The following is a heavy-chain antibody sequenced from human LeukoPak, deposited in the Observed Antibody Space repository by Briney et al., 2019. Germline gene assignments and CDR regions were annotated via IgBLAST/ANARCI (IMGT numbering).Heavy chain of an antibody. Sequence: SETLSLTCTVSGGSISTYYWTWIRQPPGKGLEWIGYIHHSGGTRNNPSLKSRVTISVDTSKNQFSLMLTSVTAADTAVYFCAREEAGGVRYDIWGQGTMVTVSS. CDR3: AREEAGGVRYDI. CDR2: IHHSGGT. J-gene: IGHJ3*02. CDR1: GGSISTYY. V-gene: IGHV4-59*01. D-gene: IGHD2-21*02.